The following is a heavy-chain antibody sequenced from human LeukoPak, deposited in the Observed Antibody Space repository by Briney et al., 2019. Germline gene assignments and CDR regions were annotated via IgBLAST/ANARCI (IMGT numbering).Heavy chain of an antibody. CDR2: ISSSGTTI. CDR3: ARDRKGYSYEGRYYFDH. CDR1: GFTFSDYY. Sequence: GGSLRLSCAASGFTFSDYYMSWIRQAPGKGLEWVSYISSSGTTIYYADSVKGRFTISRDNAKNSLFLQTNSLRAEDTAVYCCARDRKGYSYEGRYYFDHWGQGTLVTVSS. V-gene: IGHV3-11*01. D-gene: IGHD5-18*01. J-gene: IGHJ4*02.